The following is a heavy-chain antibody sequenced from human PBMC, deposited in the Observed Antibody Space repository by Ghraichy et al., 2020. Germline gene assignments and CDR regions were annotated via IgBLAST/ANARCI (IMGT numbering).Heavy chain of an antibody. J-gene: IGHJ6*02. D-gene: IGHD3-10*01. CDR3: ARHGATMVRGVIITYYYGMDV. CDR2: IIPIFGTA. V-gene: IGHV1-69*13. CDR1: GGTFSSYA. Sequence: SVKVSCKASGGTFSSYAISWVRQAPGQGLEWMGGIIPIFGTANYAQKFQGRVTITADESTSPAYMELSSLRSEDTAVYYCARHGATMVRGVIITYYYGMDVWGQGTTVTVSS.